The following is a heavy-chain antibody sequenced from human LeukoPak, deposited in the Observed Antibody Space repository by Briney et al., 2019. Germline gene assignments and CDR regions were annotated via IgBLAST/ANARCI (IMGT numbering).Heavy chain of an antibody. D-gene: IGHD6-13*01. CDR2: INHSGST. CDR3: ARVYSSSWYPRANWLDP. CDR1: GGSFSGYY. V-gene: IGHV4-34*01. J-gene: IGHJ5*02. Sequence: SSETLSLTCAVYGGSFSGYYWSWIRQSPGKGLEWIGEINHSGSTNYSPSLKSRVTISVDTSKDQFSLKLSSVTAADTAVYYCARVYSSSWYPRANWLDPWGQGTLVTVSS.